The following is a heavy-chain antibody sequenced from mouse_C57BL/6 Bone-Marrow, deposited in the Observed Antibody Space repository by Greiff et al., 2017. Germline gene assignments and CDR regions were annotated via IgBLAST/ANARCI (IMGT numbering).Heavy chain of an antibody. CDR1: GYTFTSSW. Sequence: QVQLQQPGAELVKPGASVKLSCKASGYTFTSSWMHWVKQRPGRGLEGIGRIDPNSGGTKYNEKFKSKATLTVDKPSSTAYMQLSSLTSEDSAVYYCARNYGNHFDYWGQGTTLTVSS. J-gene: IGHJ2*01. D-gene: IGHD2-1*01. CDR2: IDPNSGGT. V-gene: IGHV1-72*01. CDR3: ARNYGNHFDY.